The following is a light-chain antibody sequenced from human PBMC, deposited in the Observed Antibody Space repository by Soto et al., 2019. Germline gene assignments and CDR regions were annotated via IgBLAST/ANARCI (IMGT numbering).Light chain of an antibody. CDR1: QGVTTN. V-gene: IGKV3-15*01. J-gene: IGKJ5*01. CDR3: QQYGSSPPIT. Sequence: EIVMTHSPATLSVSPGERATLSCRAGQGVTTNFAWYQQKSGQSPRLLIYDVSTRATGVPARFSGTGSETDFTLTISRLEPEDFAVYYCQQYGSSPPITFGQGTRLEIK. CDR2: DVS.